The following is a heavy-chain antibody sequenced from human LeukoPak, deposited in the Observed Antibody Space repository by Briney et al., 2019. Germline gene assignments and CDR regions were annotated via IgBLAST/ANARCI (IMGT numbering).Heavy chain of an antibody. CDR3: AKPGYYDFWSGYYFDY. D-gene: IGHD3-3*01. CDR2: ISGSGGST. V-gene: IGHV3-23*01. J-gene: IGHJ4*02. Sequence: PGGSLRLSCAASGFTFSSYAMSWVRQAPGKGLEWVSDISGSGGSTYYADSVKGRFTISRDKSKNTLYLQMNSLRAEDTAVYYCAKPGYYDFWSGYYFDYWGQGTLVTVSS. CDR1: GFTFSSYA.